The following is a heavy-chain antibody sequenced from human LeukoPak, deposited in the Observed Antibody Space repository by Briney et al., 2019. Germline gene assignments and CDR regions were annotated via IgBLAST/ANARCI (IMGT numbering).Heavy chain of an antibody. V-gene: IGHV3-23*01. J-gene: IGHJ4*02. CDR2: ISGSGGGT. CDR1: GITLSNYA. D-gene: IGHD3-22*01. CDR3: AKRGVVIRVILVGFQKEAYYFDS. Sequence: GGSLRLSCAVSGITLSNYAMSWVRQAPGKGLEWVAGISGSGGGTKYADSVKGRFTISRDNSKNTLYLQMNNLRVDDTAVYFCAKRGVVIRVILVGFQKEAYYFDSWGRESWSPSPQ.